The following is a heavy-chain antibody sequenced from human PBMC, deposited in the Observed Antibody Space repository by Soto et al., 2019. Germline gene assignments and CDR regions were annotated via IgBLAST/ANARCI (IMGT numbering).Heavy chain of an antibody. V-gene: IGHV4-59*01. Sequence: SLTCTVSGGSISSYYWSWIRQPPGKGLEWIGYIYYSGSTNYNPSLKSRVTISVDTSKNQFSLKLSSVTAADTAVYYCARRSVAGTRYYFDYWGQGTLVTVSS. CDR2: IYYSGST. CDR1: GGSISSYY. J-gene: IGHJ4*02. CDR3: ARRSVAGTRYYFDY. D-gene: IGHD6-19*01.